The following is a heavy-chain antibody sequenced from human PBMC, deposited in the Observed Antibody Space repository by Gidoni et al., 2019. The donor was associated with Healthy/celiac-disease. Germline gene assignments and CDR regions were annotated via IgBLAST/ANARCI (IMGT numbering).Heavy chain of an antibody. Sequence: QVQLVESGGGVVQPGRSLRPSCAASGFTFSSYGMHWVRQAPGKGLEWVAVISYDGSNKYYADSVKGRFTISRDNSKNTLYLQMNSLRAEDTAVYYCAKDNSSGWYAGAGMDVWGKGTTVTVSS. V-gene: IGHV3-30*18. CDR2: ISYDGSNK. CDR1: GFTFSSYG. CDR3: AKDNSSGWYAGAGMDV. J-gene: IGHJ6*04. D-gene: IGHD6-19*01.